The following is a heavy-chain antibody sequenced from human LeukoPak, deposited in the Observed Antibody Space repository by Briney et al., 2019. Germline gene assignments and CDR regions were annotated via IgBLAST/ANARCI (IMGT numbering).Heavy chain of an antibody. V-gene: IGHV1-24*01. CDR2: FDPEDGGT. CDR3: ATAPWDGYGRFDY. J-gene: IGHJ4*02. Sequence: VASVKVSCKVSGYTLTELSMHWVRQAPGKGLEWMGGFDPEDGGTIYAQKFQGRVTMTEDRSTDTAYMELSSLRSEDTAVYYCATAPWDGYGRFDYWGQGTLVTVSS. CDR1: GYTLTELS. D-gene: IGHD5-18*01.